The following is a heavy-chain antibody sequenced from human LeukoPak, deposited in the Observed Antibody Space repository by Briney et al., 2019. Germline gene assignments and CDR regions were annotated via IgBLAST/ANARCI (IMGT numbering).Heavy chain of an antibody. D-gene: IGHD2-2*01. J-gene: IGHJ6*03. CDR2: ISSSGSTI. V-gene: IGHV3-11*04. Sequence: PGGSLRLSCAASGFTFSDYYMSFVRQAPGKGLEWVSYISSSGSTIYYADSVKGRFTISRDNAKNSLFLQMNSLRAEDTAVYYCARDTSAKMYYMDVWGKGTTVTVSS. CDR3: ARDTSAKMYYMDV. CDR1: GFTFSDYY.